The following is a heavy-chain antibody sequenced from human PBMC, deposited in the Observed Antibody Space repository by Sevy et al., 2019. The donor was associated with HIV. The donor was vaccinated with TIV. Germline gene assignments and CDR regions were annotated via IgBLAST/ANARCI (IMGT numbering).Heavy chain of an antibody. D-gene: IGHD5-12*01. V-gene: IGHV5-51*01. J-gene: IGHJ4*02. CDR1: GYSFTSYW. CDR2: LYPGYSDT. Sequence: GESLKIPCKGSGYSFTSYWIDWVRQMPGKGLEWMGILYPGYSDTRYSPSFQGQVTISADKSISTAYLQWRSLKASDTAMYYCSSAGYSGYDFHYWGQGTLVTVSS. CDR3: SSAGYSGYDFHY.